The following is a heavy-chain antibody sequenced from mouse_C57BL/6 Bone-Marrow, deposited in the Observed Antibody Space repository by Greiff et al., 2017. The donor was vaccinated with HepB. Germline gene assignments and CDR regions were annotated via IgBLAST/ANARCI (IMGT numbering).Heavy chain of an antibody. CDR1: GFTFSSYA. CDR2: ISSGGDYI. V-gene: IGHV5-9-1*02. CDR3: TRTTVIGAMDY. Sequence: EVQLVESGAGLVKPGGSLKLSCAASGFTFSSYAMSWVRQTPEKRLEWVAYISSGGDYIYYAATVKGRFTISRDNARNTLYLQMSSLKSEDTAMYYCTRTTVIGAMDYWGQGTSVTVSS. D-gene: IGHD1-1*01. J-gene: IGHJ4*01.